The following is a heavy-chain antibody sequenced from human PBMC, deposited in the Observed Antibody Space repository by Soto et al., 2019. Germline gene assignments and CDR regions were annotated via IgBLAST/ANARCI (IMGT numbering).Heavy chain of an antibody. CDR1: GGTFSNYA. Sequence: QVQLVQSGAEVKKPGSSVKVSCKASGGTFSNYAITWVRQAPGQGLEWLGRIIPIFGSANYAQKFQGRVTIPADESTTTAYMELSSRRSDDTAVYYCAKDGGTDGYCGTWFDPWGQGTLVTVSS. CDR3: AKDGGTDGYCGTWFDP. J-gene: IGHJ5*02. CDR2: IIPIFGSA. V-gene: IGHV1-69*15. D-gene: IGHD5-12*01.